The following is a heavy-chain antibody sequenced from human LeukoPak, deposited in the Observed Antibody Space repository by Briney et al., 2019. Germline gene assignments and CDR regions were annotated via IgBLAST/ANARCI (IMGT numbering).Heavy chain of an antibody. D-gene: IGHD2-2*01. CDR1: GYTLTSYG. J-gene: IGHJ6*02. CDR2: ISAYNGNT. CDR3: ARDGIVVVPAASSPRSYGMDV. V-gene: IGHV1-18*01. Sequence: GASVKVSCKASGYTLTSYGISWVRQAPGQGLEWMGWISAYNGNTNYAQKLQGRVTMTTDTSTSTAYMELRSLRSDDTAVYYCARDGIVVVPAASSPRSYGMDVWGQGTTVTVSS.